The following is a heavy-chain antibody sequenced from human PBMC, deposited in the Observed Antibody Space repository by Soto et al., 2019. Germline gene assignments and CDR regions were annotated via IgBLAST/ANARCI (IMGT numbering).Heavy chain of an antibody. CDR2: IYYSGST. D-gene: IGHD1-7*01. J-gene: IGHJ5*02. CDR1: GGSISSSSYY. CDR3: ARHNNWNSGWFDP. Sequence: PSETLSLTXTVSGGSISSSSYYWGWIRQPPGKGLEWIGSIYYSGSTYYNPSLKSRVTISVDTSKNQFSLKLSSVTAADTAVYYCARHNNWNSGWFDPWGQGTLVTVSS. V-gene: IGHV4-39*01.